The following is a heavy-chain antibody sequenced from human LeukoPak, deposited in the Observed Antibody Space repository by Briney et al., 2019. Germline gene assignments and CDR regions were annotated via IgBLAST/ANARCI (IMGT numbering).Heavy chain of an antibody. CDR3: ARGYCSSTSCYDFDY. J-gene: IGHJ4*02. D-gene: IGHD2-2*01. CDR1: GGSISSYY. Sequence: SETLSLTCPVSGGSISSYYWSWIRQPPGKGLEWIGYIYTSGSTNYNPSLKSRVTISVDTSKNQFSLKLSSVTAADTAVYYCARGYCSSTSCYDFDYWGQGTLVTVSS. CDR2: IYTSGST. V-gene: IGHV4-4*09.